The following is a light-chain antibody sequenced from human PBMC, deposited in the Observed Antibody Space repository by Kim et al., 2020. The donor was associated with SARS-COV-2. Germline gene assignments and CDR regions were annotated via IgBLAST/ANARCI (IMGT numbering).Light chain of an antibody. CDR1: SSNIGSDY. CDR2: RNN. V-gene: IGLV1-47*01. J-gene: IGLJ2*01. Sequence: GTPGQRVTIACSGSSSNIGSDYVYWYQQLPGTAPKLLIYRNNQRPSGVPDRFSGSKSGTSASLAISGLRSEDEADYYCASWDDSLVFGGGTKVTVL. CDR3: ASWDDSLV.